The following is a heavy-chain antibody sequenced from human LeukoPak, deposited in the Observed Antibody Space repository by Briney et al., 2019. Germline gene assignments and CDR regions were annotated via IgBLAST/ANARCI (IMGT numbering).Heavy chain of an antibody. V-gene: IGHV3-48*03. CDR2: ISSSGSTI. D-gene: IGHD1-26*01. J-gene: IGHJ4*02. Sequence: GGSLRLSCAASGFTFSSYEMNWVRQAPGKGLEWVSYISSSGSTIYYADSVKGRFTISRDNAKNSLYLQMNSLRAEDTAVYHCARVGADFDYWGQGNLVTVSS. CDR1: GFTFSSYE. CDR3: ARVGADFDY.